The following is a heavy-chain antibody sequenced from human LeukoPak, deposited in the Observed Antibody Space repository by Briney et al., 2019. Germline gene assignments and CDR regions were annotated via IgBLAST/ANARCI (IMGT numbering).Heavy chain of an antibody. CDR2: IYYSGST. V-gene: IGHV4-59*01. Sequence: SETLSLTCTVSGGSINSYYWSWIRQPPGKGLEWIGYIYYSGSTNYNPSLKSRVTISVHTSKNQFSLKLSSVTAADTAVYYCARDWGVSARPGYMDVWGKGTTVTVSS. CDR3: ARDWGVSARPGYMDV. J-gene: IGHJ6*03. D-gene: IGHD6-6*01. CDR1: GGSINSYY.